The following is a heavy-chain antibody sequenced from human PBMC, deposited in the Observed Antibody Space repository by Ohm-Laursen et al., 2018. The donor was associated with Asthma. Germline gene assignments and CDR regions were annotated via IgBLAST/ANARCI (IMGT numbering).Heavy chain of an antibody. D-gene: IGHD1-26*01. J-gene: IGHJ1*01. V-gene: IGHV3-21*01. CDR2: ISTASTFI. CDR3: ARIGPEWELPGREYSLHH. CDR1: GFTFSSYA. Sequence: SLRLSCSASGFTFSSYAMSWIRQAPGKGLEWVASISTASTFIYYADSVRGRFTTSRDNARNLVFLQMNSLRAEDTALYYCARIGPEWELPGREYSLHHWGEGTLVTVSS.